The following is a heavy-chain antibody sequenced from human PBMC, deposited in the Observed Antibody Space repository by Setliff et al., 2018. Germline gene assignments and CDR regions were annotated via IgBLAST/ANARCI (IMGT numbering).Heavy chain of an antibody. CDR2: IWYDGNNK. Sequence: LRLSCAASGFTFRDYGMHWVRQAPGKGLEWVAVIWYDGNNKDHADSVKGRFTISRDNSKNTLYLRMDSLRVEDTAVYYCVRGEMFSTSPRADWGQGTQVTVSS. CDR1: GFTFRDYG. V-gene: IGHV3-33*01. J-gene: IGHJ4*02. D-gene: IGHD2-2*01. CDR3: VRGEMFSTSPRAD.